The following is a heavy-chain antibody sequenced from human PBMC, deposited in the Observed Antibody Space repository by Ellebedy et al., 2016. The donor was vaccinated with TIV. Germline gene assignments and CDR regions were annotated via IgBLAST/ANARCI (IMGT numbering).Heavy chain of an antibody. V-gene: IGHV4-59*01. CDR2: ISYSGST. Sequence: SETLSLTCTVSGGSTSSYYWSWIRQPPGKGLEWIGYISYSGSTIYNPSLKSRVTLSLDTPKNQFSLRLSSLTAADTAVYYCAVSYGSGSRYYFDYWGQGTLVTVSS. CDR1: GGSTSSYY. D-gene: IGHD3-10*01. J-gene: IGHJ4*02. CDR3: AVSYGSGSRYYFDY.